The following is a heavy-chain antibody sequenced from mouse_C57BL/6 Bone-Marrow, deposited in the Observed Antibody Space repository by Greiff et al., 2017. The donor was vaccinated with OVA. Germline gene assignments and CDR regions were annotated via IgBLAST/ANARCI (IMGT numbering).Heavy chain of an antibody. CDR2: IYPGSGNT. V-gene: IGHV1-76*01. CDR3: ASYYGSSDFDY. J-gene: IGHJ2*01. Sequence: QVQLQQSGAELVRPGASVKLSCKASGYTFTDYYINWVQQRPGQGLEWIARIYPGSGNTYYNEKFKGKATLTAEKSSSTAYMQLSSLTSEDSAVYFCASYYGSSDFDYWGQGTTLTVSS. CDR1: GYTFTDYY. D-gene: IGHD1-1*01.